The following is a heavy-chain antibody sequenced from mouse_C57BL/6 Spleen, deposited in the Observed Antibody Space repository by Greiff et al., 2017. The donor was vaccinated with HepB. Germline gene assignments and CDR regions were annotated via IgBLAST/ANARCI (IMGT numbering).Heavy chain of an antibody. CDR2: IHPNSGST. CDR3: ARFEDSLAWFAY. J-gene: IGHJ3*01. Sequence: QVQLKQPGAELVKPGASVKLSCKASGYTFTSYWMHWVKQRPGQGLEWIGMIHPNSGSTNYNEKFKSKATLTVDKSSSTAYMQLSSLTSEDSAVYYCARFEDSLAWFAYWGQGTLVTVSA. V-gene: IGHV1-64*01. CDR1: GYTFTSYW.